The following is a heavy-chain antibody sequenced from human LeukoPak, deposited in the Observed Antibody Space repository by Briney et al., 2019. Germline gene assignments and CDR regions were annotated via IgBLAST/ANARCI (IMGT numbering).Heavy chain of an antibody. CDR1: GGSISSYY. CDR3: ARYDYGDYDYYGMDV. D-gene: IGHD4-17*01. V-gene: IGHV4-59*01. Sequence: SETLSLTCTVSGGSISSYYWSWIRQPPGKGLEWIEYIYYSGSTNYNPSLKSRVTISVDTSKNQFSLKLSSVTAADTAVYYCARYDYGDYDYYGMDVWGQGTTVTVSS. J-gene: IGHJ6*02. CDR2: IYYSGST.